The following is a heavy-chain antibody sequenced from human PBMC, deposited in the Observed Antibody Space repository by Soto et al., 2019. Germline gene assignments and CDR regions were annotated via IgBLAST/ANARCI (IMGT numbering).Heavy chain of an antibody. CDR3: ATYTGTGVNYYYHYGMDV. D-gene: IGHD1-1*01. CDR1: GGTFSSYA. J-gene: IGHJ6*02. Sequence: SVKVSCKASGGTFSSYAISRVRQAPGQGLEWMGGIIPIFGTANYAQKFQGRVTITADESTSTAYMELSSLRSEDTAVYYCATYTGTGVNYYYHYGMDVCGQGTTVTVSS. V-gene: IGHV1-69*13. CDR2: IIPIFGTA.